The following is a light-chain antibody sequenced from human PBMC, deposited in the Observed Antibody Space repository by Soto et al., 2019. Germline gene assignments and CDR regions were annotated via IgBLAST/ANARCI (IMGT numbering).Light chain of an antibody. Sequence: EIVMTQSPPTLSVSPGERATLSCRASQSVGSKLAWYQQRPGQAPRLLIYAASTRATGVPDRFSGSGSATDLTLTISRLEPEDSAVYYCHHYDSSPPYTFGQGTRLEI. V-gene: IGKV3-20*01. CDR1: QSVGSK. CDR3: HHYDSSPPYT. J-gene: IGKJ5*01. CDR2: AAS.